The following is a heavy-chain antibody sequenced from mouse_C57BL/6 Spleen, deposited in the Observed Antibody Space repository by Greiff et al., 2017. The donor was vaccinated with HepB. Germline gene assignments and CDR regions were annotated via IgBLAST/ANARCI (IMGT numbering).Heavy chain of an antibody. CDR2: ISGGGGNT. V-gene: IGHV5-9*01. Sequence: DVMLVESGGGLVKPGGSLKLSCAASGFTFSSYTMSWVRQTPEKRLEWVATISGGGGNTYYPDSVKGRFTISRDNAKNTLYLQMSSLRSEDTALYYCARHGGYYLDYWGQGTTLTVSS. CDR1: GFTFSSYT. J-gene: IGHJ2*01. CDR3: ARHGGYYLDY.